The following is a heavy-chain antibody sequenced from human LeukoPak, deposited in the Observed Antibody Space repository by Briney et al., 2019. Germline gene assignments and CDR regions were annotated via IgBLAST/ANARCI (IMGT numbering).Heavy chain of an antibody. J-gene: IGHJ4*02. CDR1: GFTFSSYS. CDR3: ARDSYYYDSSGDY. Sequence: GGSLRLSCAASGFTFSSYSMNWARQAPGKGLEWVSYISSNSSTIYYADSVKGRFTISRDNAKNSLYLQMNSLRAEDTAVYYCARDSYYYDSSGDYWGQGTLVTVSS. CDR2: ISSNSSTI. D-gene: IGHD3-22*01. V-gene: IGHV3-48*01.